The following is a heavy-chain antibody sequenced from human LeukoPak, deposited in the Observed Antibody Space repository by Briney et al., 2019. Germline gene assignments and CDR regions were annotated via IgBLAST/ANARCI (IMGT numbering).Heavy chain of an antibody. CDR2: IWYDGSNK. J-gene: IGHJ6*02. D-gene: IGHD3-10*01. V-gene: IGHV3-33*01. Sequence: PGRSLRLSCAASGFTFSSYGMHWVRQAPGKGLEWVAVIWYDGSNKYYADSVKGRFTISRDNSKNTLYLQMNSLRAEDTAVYYCARDSYYYGSGSYIYYCYYGMDVWGQGTTVTVSS. CDR3: ARDSYYYGSGSYIYYCYYGMDV. CDR1: GFTFSSYG.